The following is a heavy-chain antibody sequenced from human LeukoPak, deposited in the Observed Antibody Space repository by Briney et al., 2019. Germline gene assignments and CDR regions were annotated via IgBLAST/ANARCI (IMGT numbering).Heavy chain of an antibody. V-gene: IGHV1-2*02. CDR2: VNLNNGDT. Sequence: ASVKVSCKASGYTFTGYFIHWVRRAPGQGLEWMGWVNLNNGDTKYAQKFQGRVTMTRDTSISTAYMELSRLRSDDTAVYYCARDIGRSGYDGGFDYWGQGALVTVSS. CDR3: ARDIGRSGYDGGFDY. J-gene: IGHJ4*02. CDR1: GYTFTGYF. D-gene: IGHD5-12*01.